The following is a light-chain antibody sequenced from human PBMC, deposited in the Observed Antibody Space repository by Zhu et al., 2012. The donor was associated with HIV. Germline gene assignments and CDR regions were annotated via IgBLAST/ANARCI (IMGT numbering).Light chain of an antibody. V-gene: IGKV1-39*01. CDR3: QQSFSTPYT. Sequence: DIQMTQSPSSLSASVGDRVTITCRSSQTFSRYLNWFQQKAGKAPKVLIFAASTLQSGVPSRFSGSGSGTDFTLTISSLQPEDVGTYYCQQSFSTPYTFGQGTQGGDQT. CDR1: QTFSRY. J-gene: IGKJ2*01. CDR2: AAS.